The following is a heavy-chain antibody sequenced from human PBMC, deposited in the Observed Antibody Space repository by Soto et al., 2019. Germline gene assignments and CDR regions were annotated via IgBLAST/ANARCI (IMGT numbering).Heavy chain of an antibody. CDR1: GYTFTSYG. V-gene: IGHV1-18*01. CDR2: ISAYNGNT. D-gene: IGHD3-22*01. Sequence: ASVKVSCKASGYTFTSYGISWVRQAPGQGLEWMGWISAYNGNTNYAQKLQGRVTMTTDTSTSTAYMGLRSLRSDDTAVYYCARESSGYGGYYYYGMDVWGQGTTVTVSS. CDR3: ARESSGYGGYYYYGMDV. J-gene: IGHJ6*02.